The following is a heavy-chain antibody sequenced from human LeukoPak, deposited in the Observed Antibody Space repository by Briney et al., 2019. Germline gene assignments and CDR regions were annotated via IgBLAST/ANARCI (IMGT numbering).Heavy chain of an antibody. CDR2: VHFAGGA. D-gene: IGHD2-2*01. Sequence: PSETLSLTCTVSGGSISTYSWSWVRQPAGKGLEWIGRVHFAGGASYNPSLKNRVTMSVDTSKNQLSLNLTSVTAADTAVYFCAKDRLGVSAAIHYYGMDVWGQGTTVTVSS. J-gene: IGHJ6*02. CDR1: GGSISTYS. V-gene: IGHV4-4*07. CDR3: AKDRLGVSAAIHYYGMDV.